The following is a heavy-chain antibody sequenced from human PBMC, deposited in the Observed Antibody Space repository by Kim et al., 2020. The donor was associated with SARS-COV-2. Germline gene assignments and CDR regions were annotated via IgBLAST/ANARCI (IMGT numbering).Heavy chain of an antibody. V-gene: IGHV3-21*01. D-gene: IGHD4-17*01. Sequence: HYGHTVKDRFTITRTNTQNSVYLQMNGLRAEDTAVYYCARESMVTTVDYWGQGTLVTVSS. CDR3: ARESMVTTVDY. J-gene: IGHJ4*02.